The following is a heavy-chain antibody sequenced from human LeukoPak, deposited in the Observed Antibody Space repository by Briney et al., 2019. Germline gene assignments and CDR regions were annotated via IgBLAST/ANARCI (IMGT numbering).Heavy chain of an antibody. D-gene: IGHD5-24*01. CDR3: ARDEGEGDGYNYGGHDY. V-gene: IGHV3-7*01. Sequence: GGSLRLSCAASGFTFSNYWLTWVRQAPGQGLEWVANIKQDGSEKHYVDSVKGRFTISRDNAKNSLYLQMNSLRAEDTAVYYCARDEGEGDGYNYGGHDYWGQGTLVTVSS. J-gene: IGHJ4*02. CDR2: IKQDGSEK. CDR1: GFTFSNYW.